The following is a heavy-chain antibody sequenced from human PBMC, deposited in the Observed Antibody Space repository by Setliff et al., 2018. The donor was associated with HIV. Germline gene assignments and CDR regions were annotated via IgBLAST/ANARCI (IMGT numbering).Heavy chain of an antibody. CDR2: IYSGGGST. D-gene: IGHD6-25*01. Sequence: ASVKVSCKAPGHTFINYYIHWVRQAPGQGLEWMGIIYSGGGSTNYAQKFQGRVTMTSDTSTSTVYMELSSLRPDDTAMYYCSRSRPYNSALDYWGQGTLVTVSS. V-gene: IGHV1-46*01. CDR3: SRSRPYNSALDY. CDR1: GHTFINYY. J-gene: IGHJ4*02.